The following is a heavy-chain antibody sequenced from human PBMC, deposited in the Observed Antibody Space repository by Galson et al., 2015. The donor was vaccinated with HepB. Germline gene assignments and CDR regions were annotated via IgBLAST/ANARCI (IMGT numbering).Heavy chain of an antibody. CDR3: ATGYDSISISGDGAFDI. CDR2: IIPILGIA. V-gene: IGHV1-69*02. J-gene: IGHJ3*02. Sequence: SVKVSCKASGGTFSSYTISWVRQAPGQGLEWMGRIIPILGIANYAQKFQGRVTITADKSTSTAYMELSSLRSEDTAVYYCATGYDSISISGDGAFDIWGQGTMVTVSS. CDR1: GGTFSSYT. D-gene: IGHD3-22*01.